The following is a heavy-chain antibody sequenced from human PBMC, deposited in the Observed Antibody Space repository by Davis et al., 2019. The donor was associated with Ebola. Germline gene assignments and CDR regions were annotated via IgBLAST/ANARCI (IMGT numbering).Heavy chain of an antibody. CDR1: GYTFTSYA. CDR3: ARGDGFRGTVTREYYYYGMDV. Sequence: AASVKVSCKASGYTFTSYAMHWVRQAPGQRLEWMGWINAGNGNTKYSQKFQGRVTITRDTSASTAYMELGSLRSEDTAVYYCARGDGFRGTVTREYYYYGMDVWGQGTTVTVSS. D-gene: IGHD4-17*01. J-gene: IGHJ6*02. V-gene: IGHV1-3*01. CDR2: INAGNGNT.